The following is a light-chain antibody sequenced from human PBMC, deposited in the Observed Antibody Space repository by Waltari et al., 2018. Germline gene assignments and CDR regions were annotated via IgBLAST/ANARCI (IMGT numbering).Light chain of an antibody. CDR3: AAWDDSLNGPDWV. CDR1: GSNIGSHI. J-gene: IGLJ3*02. Sequence: QSVLTQPPSASGTPGQRVTISCSGGGSNIGSHIVRWYQLLPGAAPKLLIYSDSQRSSGVPDRFSGSKSGTSASLAISGLQSEDEADYYCAAWDDSLNGPDWVFGGGTKLTVL. V-gene: IGLV1-44*01. CDR2: SDS.